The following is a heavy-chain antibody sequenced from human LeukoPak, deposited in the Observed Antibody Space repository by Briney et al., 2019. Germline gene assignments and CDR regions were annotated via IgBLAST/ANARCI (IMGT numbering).Heavy chain of an antibody. CDR2: IYYSGST. Sequence: PSETLSLTCTVSGGSISSSNYYWGWIRQPPGKGLEWIGNIYYSGSTYYNPSLKSRVAISVDTSKNQLSLKLSSVTAADTAVYYCARLLGDCSGGSCYFFDYWGQGTLVIVSS. D-gene: IGHD2-15*01. J-gene: IGHJ4*02. CDR1: GGSISSSNYY. V-gene: IGHV4-39*01. CDR3: ARLLGDCSGGSCYFFDY.